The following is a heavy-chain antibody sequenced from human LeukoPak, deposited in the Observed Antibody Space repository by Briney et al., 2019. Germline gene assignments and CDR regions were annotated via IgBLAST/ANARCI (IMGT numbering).Heavy chain of an antibody. CDR2: IYHSGST. D-gene: IGHD3-22*01. J-gene: IGHJ4*02. CDR1: GYSISSGYY. Sequence: SETLSLTCAVSGYSISSGYYWGWIRQPPGKGLDWIGSIYHSGSTYYNPSLKSRVTISVDTSKNQFSLKLSSVTAADTAVYYCARHRDYYDSSGYYELDYWGQGTLVTVSS. CDR3: ARHRDYYDSSGYYELDY. V-gene: IGHV4-38-2*01.